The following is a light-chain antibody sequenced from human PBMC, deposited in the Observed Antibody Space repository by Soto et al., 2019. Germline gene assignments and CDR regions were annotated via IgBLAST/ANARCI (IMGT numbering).Light chain of an antibody. Sequence: QSALTQPASVSGSPGQSITISCNGTSSDVGGYHYVSWYQQHPGKAPKLMIYEVSNRPSGVSNRFSGSKSGNTASLTISGLLAEDEADYYCSSYTSSSTYVFGTGTKLTVL. V-gene: IGLV2-14*01. CDR1: SSDVGGYHY. CDR3: SSYTSSSTYV. J-gene: IGLJ1*01. CDR2: EVS.